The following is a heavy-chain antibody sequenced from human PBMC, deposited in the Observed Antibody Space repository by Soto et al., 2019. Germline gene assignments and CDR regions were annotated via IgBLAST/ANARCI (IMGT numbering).Heavy chain of an antibody. Sequence: SETLSLTCAVYGGSFSGYYWSWILQPPWKGLEWIGEINHSGSTNYNPSLKSRVTISVDTSKNQFSLKLSSVTAADTAVYYCARGIGSGYYNRYYYGMDVWGQGTTVT. CDR2: INHSGST. D-gene: IGHD3-9*01. V-gene: IGHV4-34*01. CDR1: GGSFSGYY. J-gene: IGHJ6*02. CDR3: ARGIGSGYYNRYYYGMDV.